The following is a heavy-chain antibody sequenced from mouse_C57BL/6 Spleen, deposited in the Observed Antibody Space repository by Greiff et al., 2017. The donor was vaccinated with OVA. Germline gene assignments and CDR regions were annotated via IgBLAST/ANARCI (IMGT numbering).Heavy chain of an antibody. D-gene: IGHD4-1*01. CDR3: ARGGLTVDY. CDR1: GFTFSDYY. Sequence: EVKLVESEGGLVQPGSSMKLSCTASGFTFSDYYMAWVRQVPEKGLEWVANINYDGSSTYYLDSLKSRFIISRDNAKNILYLQMSSLKSEDTATYYCARGGLTVDYRGQGTTLTVSS. J-gene: IGHJ2*01. V-gene: IGHV5-16*01. CDR2: INYDGSST.